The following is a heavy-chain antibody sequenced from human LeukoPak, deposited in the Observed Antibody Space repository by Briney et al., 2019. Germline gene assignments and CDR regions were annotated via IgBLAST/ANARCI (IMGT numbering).Heavy chain of an antibody. CDR2: ISYDGSNK. V-gene: IGHV3-30*18. J-gene: IGHJ4*02. D-gene: IGHD2-2*01. CDR1: GFTFSSYG. CDR3: AKDSWGTLGYCSSTSCYANSYFDY. Sequence: GGSLRLSCAASGFTFSSYGMHWVRQAPVKGLEWVAVISYDGSNKYYADSVKGRFTISRDNSKNTLYLQMNSLRAEDTAVYYCAKDSWGTLGYCSSTSCYANSYFDYWGQGTLVTVSS.